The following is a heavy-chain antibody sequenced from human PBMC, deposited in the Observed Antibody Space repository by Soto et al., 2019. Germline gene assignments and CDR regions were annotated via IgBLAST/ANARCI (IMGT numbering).Heavy chain of an antibody. CDR3: VNSQHSGYDWTIDY. D-gene: IGHD5-12*01. V-gene: IGHV3-64D*08. J-gene: IGHJ4*02. Sequence: PGGSLRLSCSASGFTFSSYAMHWVRQAPGKGLEYVSAISSNGGSTYYADSVKGRFTISRDNSKNTLYLQMSSLRAEDTAVYYCVNSQHSGYDWTIDYWGQGTLVTVSS. CDR2: ISSNGGST. CDR1: GFTFSSYA.